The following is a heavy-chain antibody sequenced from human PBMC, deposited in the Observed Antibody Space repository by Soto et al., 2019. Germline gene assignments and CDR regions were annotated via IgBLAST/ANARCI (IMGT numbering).Heavy chain of an antibody. V-gene: IGHV3-7*02. Sequence: GGSLRLSCAASGFTFSSYWMSWVRQAPGKGLEWVANIKQDGSEKYYVDSVKGRFTISRDNAKNSLYLQMNSLRAEDTAVYYCARGKTRFLEWLLPYWGQGTLVTVSS. CDR1: GFTFSSYW. CDR3: ARGKTRFLEWLLPY. CDR2: IKQDGSEK. D-gene: IGHD3-3*01. J-gene: IGHJ4*02.